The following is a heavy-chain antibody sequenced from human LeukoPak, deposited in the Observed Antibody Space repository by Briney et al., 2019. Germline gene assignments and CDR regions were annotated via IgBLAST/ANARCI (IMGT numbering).Heavy chain of an antibody. CDR1: GFSFSSYA. CDR3: VKDRAVDY. CDR2: ISSKGGPT. V-gene: IGHV3-64D*06. Sequence: GGSLRLSCSASGFSFSSYAMHWVRQAPGKGLQYVSSISSKGGPTYYADSVKGRFTISRDNSKNTLYLQMSSLRTEDTAVYYCVKDRAVDYWGQGTLVTVSS. J-gene: IGHJ4*02.